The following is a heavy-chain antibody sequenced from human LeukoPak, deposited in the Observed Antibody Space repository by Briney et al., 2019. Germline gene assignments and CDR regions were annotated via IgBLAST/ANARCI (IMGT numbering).Heavy chain of an antibody. V-gene: IGHV4-31*03. CDR3: ARGRRPIMTTFGGATFDY. J-gene: IGHJ4*02. CDR1: GGSISSGGYY. CDR2: IYYSGST. D-gene: IGHD3-16*01. Sequence: SQTLSLTCTVSGGSISSGGYYWSWIRQHPGKGLEWIGYIYYSGSTYYNPSLKSRVTISVDTSKNQFSLKPSSVTAADTAVYYCARGRRPIMTTFGGATFDYWGQGTLVTVSS.